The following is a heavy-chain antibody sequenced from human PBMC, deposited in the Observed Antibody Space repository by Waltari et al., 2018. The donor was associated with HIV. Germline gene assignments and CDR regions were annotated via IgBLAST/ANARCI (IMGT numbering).Heavy chain of an antibody. V-gene: IGHV1-18*01. CDR2: ISAYNGNT. D-gene: IGHD4-17*01. J-gene: IGHJ6*03. Sequence: QVQLVQSGAEVKKPGASVKVSCKASGYTFTSYGISWVRQAPGQGLEWMGWISAYNGNTNYAQKLQGRVTMTTDTSTSTAYMELRSLRSDDTAVYYCARAEGDYGVNSPVFFYMDVWGKGTTVTVSS. CDR1: GYTFTSYG. CDR3: ARAEGDYGVNSPVFFYMDV.